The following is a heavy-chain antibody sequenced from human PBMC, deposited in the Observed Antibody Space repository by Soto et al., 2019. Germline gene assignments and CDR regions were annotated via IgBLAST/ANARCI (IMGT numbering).Heavy chain of an antibody. CDR3: ARRRGFPYYYGMDV. J-gene: IGHJ6*02. CDR2: IYHSGST. V-gene: IGHV4-30-2*01. CDR1: GGSISSGGYS. D-gene: IGHD5-12*01. Sequence: SETLSLTCAVSGGSISSGGYSWSWIRQPPGKGLEWIGYIYHSGSTYYKQSLKSRVTISVDRSKNQFSLKLSSVTAADTAVYYCARRRGFPYYYGMDVWGQGTTVTVSS.